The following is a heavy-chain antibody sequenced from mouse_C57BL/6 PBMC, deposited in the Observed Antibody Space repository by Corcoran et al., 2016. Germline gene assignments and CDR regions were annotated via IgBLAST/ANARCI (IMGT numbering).Heavy chain of an antibody. J-gene: IGHJ1*03. CDR3: ARGYYGSEYFDV. Sequence: QVQLQQPGAELVKPGASVKMSCKASGYTFTSYWITWVKQRPGQGLEWIGDIYPGSGSTNYNEKFKSKATLTVDTSSSTAYMQLSSLTSEDSAVYYCARGYYGSEYFDVWGTGTTVTVSS. D-gene: IGHD1-1*01. CDR1: GYTFTSYW. CDR2: IYPGSGST. V-gene: IGHV1-55*01.